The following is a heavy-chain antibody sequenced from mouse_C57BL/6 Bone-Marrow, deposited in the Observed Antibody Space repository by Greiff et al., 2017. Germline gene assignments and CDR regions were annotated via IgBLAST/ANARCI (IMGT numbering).Heavy chain of an antibody. J-gene: IGHJ3*01. D-gene: IGHD2-2*01. CDR3: ARHGRLRRRFAY. CDR2: ISSGGSYT. Sequence: DVMLVESGGDLVKPGGSLKLSCAASGFTFSSYGMSWVRQTPDKRLEWVATISSGGSYTYYPDSVKGRFTISRDNAKNTLYLQMSSLKSEDTAMYYCARHGRLRRRFAYWGQGTLVTVS. V-gene: IGHV5-6*02. CDR1: GFTFSSYG.